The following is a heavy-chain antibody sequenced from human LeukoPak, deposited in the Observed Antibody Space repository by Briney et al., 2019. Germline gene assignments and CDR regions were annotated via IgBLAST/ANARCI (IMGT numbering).Heavy chain of an antibody. CDR3: ARSRYDSSGYGLFDY. V-gene: IGHV3-21*01. J-gene: IGHJ4*02. CDR2: ISSGSSYI. CDR1: GFTFSSYG. D-gene: IGHD3-22*01. Sequence: KSGGSLRLSCAASGFTFSSYGMNWVRQAPGKGLEWVSSISSGSSYIYYADSVRGRFTISRGNARNSLYLQMNSLRAEDTAVYYCARSRYDSSGYGLFDYWGQGTLVTVSS.